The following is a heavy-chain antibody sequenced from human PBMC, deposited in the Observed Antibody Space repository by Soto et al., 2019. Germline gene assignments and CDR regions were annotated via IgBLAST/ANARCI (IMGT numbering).Heavy chain of an antibody. CDR2: IGTAGDT. Sequence: GGSLRLSCAASGFTFSSYDMHWVHQATGKGLEWVSAIGTAGDTYYPGSVKGRFTISRENAKNSLYLQMNSLRAEDTAVYYCASSYYDSSGYFVGVGGMDVWGQGTTVTVSS. D-gene: IGHD3-22*01. CDR3: ASSYYDSSGYFVGVGGMDV. J-gene: IGHJ6*02. V-gene: IGHV3-13*01. CDR1: GFTFSSYD.